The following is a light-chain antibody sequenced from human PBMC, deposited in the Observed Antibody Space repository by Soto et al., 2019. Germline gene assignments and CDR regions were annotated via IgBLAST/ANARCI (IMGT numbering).Light chain of an antibody. Sequence: DIHMTQSPSTLSGSVGDRVTITCRASQTISSWLAWYQQKPGKAPKLLIYKASTLKSGVPSRFSDSGSGTEFTLTISSLQPDDFATYYCQHYNSYSEAFGQGTKVELK. CDR1: QTISSW. J-gene: IGKJ1*01. CDR2: KAS. V-gene: IGKV1-5*03. CDR3: QHYNSYSEA.